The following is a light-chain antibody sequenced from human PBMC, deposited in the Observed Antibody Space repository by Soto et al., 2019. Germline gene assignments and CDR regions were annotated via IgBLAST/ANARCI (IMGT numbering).Light chain of an antibody. V-gene: IGKV3-11*01. CDR3: QQRTNWPLSFT. CDR1: QSVSSD. CDR2: DTS. J-gene: IGKJ3*01. Sequence: EIVLTQSPATLSLSRGERATLSCRASQSVSSDLAWYQQKPGQAPRLLIYDTSKRATGIPAWFSGSGSRTDFTLTISTLEPEDFAVYYCQQRTNWPLSFTFGPGTKVDIK.